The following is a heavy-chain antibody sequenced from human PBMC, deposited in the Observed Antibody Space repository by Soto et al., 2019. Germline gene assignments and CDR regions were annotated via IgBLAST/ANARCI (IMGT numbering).Heavy chain of an antibody. Sequence: QVQLQESGPGLVKPSGTLSLTCDVFGASITSSNWWSWVRQSPGGGLEWIGEVFHGGSTNYNPSLKSRVTVSVDKSKNQFSLILTSLTAADGAVYYCARDRRNFGVPLDTWGQGIRVTVSS. V-gene: IGHV4-4*02. D-gene: IGHD2-8*01. CDR2: VFHGGST. J-gene: IGHJ5*02. CDR3: ARDRRNFGVPLDT. CDR1: GASITSSNW.